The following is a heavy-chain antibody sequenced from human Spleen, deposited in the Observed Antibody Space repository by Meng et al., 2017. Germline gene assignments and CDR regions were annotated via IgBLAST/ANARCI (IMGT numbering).Heavy chain of an antibody. D-gene: IGHD3-10*01. J-gene: IGHJ4*02. V-gene: IGHV4-4*02. CDR1: GGSISSIDW. CDR2: IYHGGDT. CDR3: ARGSVLWFGEVMDHRYFDY. Sequence: VQVPESCPGLVKPSGTLSLTCVVSGGSISSIDWWSWVRQPPGKGLEWIGEIYHGGDTNYNPSLKSRVTISVDKSKNQFSLKLSSVTAADTAVYYCARGSVLWFGEVMDHRYFDYWGQGTLVTVSS.